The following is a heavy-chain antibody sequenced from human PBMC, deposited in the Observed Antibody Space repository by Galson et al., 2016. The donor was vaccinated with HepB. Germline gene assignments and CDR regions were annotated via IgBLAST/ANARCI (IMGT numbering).Heavy chain of an antibody. CDR2: ISYDGSNK. D-gene: IGHD6-13*01. CDR3: AREMHVAAAAAFDF. J-gene: IGHJ4*02. Sequence: SLRLSCAASGFRFSSYGIHWVRQAPGKGLEWVAFISYDGSNKYYADSVKGRITISRDNSKNTVYLQMNSLKVEDTAVYYCAREMHVAAAAAFDFWGRGTLVTVSS. V-gene: IGHV3-30*03. CDR1: GFRFSSYG.